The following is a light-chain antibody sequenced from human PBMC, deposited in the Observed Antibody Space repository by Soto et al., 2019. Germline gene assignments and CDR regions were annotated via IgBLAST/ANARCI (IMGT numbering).Light chain of an antibody. Sequence: QSVLTQPPSASATPGQRVTISCSGSSSNIGSNYVSWYQQLPGTAPKLLIYGNNHRPSGVPDRFSGSKSGTSATLVITGLRTGDEADYYCGAWDNSLSGVVFGGGTKLTVL. CDR1: SSNIGSNY. J-gene: IGLJ2*01. V-gene: IGLV1-47*01. CDR2: GNN. CDR3: GAWDNSLSGVV.